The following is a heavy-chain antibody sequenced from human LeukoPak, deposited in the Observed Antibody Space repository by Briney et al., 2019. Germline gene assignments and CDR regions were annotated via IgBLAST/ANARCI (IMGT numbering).Heavy chain of an antibody. CDR2: NRSSGSNI. D-gene: IGHD5-18*01. J-gene: IGHJ1*01. CDR1: GFTLHSYE. Sequence: PGGSLGLPRAASGFTLHSYEIKWVRQDPGKGREGVTYNRSSGSNIYYADFVKGRFTISRDNAKNSLYLQMSSLRAEDTAVYYCARAHRYGSTGFQHWGQGTLVTVSS. CDR3: ARAHRYGSTGFQH. V-gene: IGHV3-48*03.